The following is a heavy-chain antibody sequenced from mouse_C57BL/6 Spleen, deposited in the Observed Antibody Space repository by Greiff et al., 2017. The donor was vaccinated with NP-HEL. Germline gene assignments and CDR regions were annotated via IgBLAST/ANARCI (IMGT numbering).Heavy chain of an antibody. V-gene: IGHV5-4*01. CDR1: GFTFSSYA. CDR3: ARHYYYGSSFYYYAMDY. J-gene: IGHJ4*01. CDR2: ISDGGSYT. Sequence: EVQVVESGGGLVKPGGSLKLSCAASGFTFSSYAMSWVRQTPEKRLEWVATISDGGSYTYYPDNVKGRFTISRDNAKNNLFLQMSHLKSEDTAMYYCARHYYYGSSFYYYAMDYWGQGTSVTVSS. D-gene: IGHD1-1*01.